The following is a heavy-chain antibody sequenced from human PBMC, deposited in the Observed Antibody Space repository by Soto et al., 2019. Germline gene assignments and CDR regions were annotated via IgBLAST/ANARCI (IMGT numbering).Heavy chain of an antibody. V-gene: IGHV5-10-1*01. D-gene: IGHD6-6*01. CDR2: IDPSDTYT. Sequence: PVESLKISCKGSRYSFTIYWINCFLQIPVKVLEWMGKIDPSDTYTNYSPSFQGHVTISAEKSISTAYLQWSSLTASDTAIYYCATGRPGYYTLDVWGQGTTVTVSS. J-gene: IGHJ6*02. CDR1: RYSFTIYW. CDR3: ATGRPGYYTLDV.